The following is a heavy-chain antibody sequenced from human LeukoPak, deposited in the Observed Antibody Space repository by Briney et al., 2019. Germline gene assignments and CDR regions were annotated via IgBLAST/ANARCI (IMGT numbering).Heavy chain of an antibody. J-gene: IGHJ4*02. CDR2: IYPGDSDT. CDR3: ARQTVAGTSYFDY. CDR1: GYSFTSYW. Sequence: GESLKISFKGSGYSFTSYWIGWVRPMPGKGLEWMGIIYPGDSDTRYSPSFQGQVTISADKSISTAYLQWSSLKASDTAMYYCARQTVAGTSYFDYWGQGTLVTVSS. D-gene: IGHD6-19*01. V-gene: IGHV5-51*01.